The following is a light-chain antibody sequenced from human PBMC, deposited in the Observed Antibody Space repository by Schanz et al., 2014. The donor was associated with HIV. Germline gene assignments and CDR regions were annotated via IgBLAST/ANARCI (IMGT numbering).Light chain of an antibody. V-gene: IGLV1-40*01. J-gene: IGLJ2*01. CDR1: SSNIGAGYA. CDR2: GNT. CDR3: CSYAGSCTVV. Sequence: QSVLTQPPSMSGAPGQRVTISCTGSSSNIGAGYAVHWYQQLPGTAPKLLIYGNTNRPSGVPDRFSGSKSGNTASLTISGLQAEDEADYYCCSYAGSCTVVFGGGTKLTVL.